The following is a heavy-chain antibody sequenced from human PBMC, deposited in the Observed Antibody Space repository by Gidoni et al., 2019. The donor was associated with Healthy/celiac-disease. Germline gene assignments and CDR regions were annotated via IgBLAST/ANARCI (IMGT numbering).Heavy chain of an antibody. CDR2: IIPILGIA. D-gene: IGHD6-6*01. V-gene: IGHV1-69*04. Sequence: QVQLVQSGAEVKKPGSSVTVSCKASGGTFSRYAISWVRQAPGQGLEWMGRIIPILGIANYAKKFQGRDTITADKSTSTAYMELSSLRSEDTAVYYCAMGKGSSSDYWGQGTLVTVSS. CDR3: AMGKGSSSDY. J-gene: IGHJ4*02. CDR1: GGTFSRYA.